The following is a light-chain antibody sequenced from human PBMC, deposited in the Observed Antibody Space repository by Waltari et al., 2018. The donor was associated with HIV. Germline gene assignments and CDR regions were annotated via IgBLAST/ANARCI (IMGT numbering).Light chain of an antibody. V-gene: IGLV2-8*01. CDR2: EVS. CDR1: SSDVGGYNY. J-gene: IGLJ2*01. Sequence: SALTPPPSASGSPGQSVTISCTGTSSDVGGYNYVSWYQQHPGKAPKLMIYEVSKRPSGVPDRFSGSKSGNTASLTVSGLQAEDEADYYCSSYAGSNIVVFGGGTKL. CDR3: SSYAGSNIVV.